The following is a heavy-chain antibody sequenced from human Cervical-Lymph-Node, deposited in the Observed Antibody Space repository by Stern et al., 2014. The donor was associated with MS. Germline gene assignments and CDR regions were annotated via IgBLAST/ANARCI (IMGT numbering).Heavy chain of an antibody. J-gene: IGHJ4*02. CDR2: ISPYTSNT. CDR3: ARVDYYESSGFFMY. Sequence: AQLVESGPEVKKPGASVRVPCKASGYTFTMFGISWVRQAPGQGIEWMGWISPYTSNTNFAEKFQGRVTLTTDTSTDTAYMELRNLKSDDTAVYYCARVDYYESSGFFMYWGQGTLVTVSS. D-gene: IGHD3-22*01. CDR1: GYTFTMFG. V-gene: IGHV1-18*01.